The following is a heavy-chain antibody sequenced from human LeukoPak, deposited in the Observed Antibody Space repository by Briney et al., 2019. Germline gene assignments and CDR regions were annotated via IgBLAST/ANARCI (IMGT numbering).Heavy chain of an antibody. D-gene: IGHD4-23*01. CDR2: VSNTGNT. V-gene: IGHV4-59*12. Sequence: SETLSLTCTVSGASISSYYWSWLRQPPGKGLEYIGYVSNTGNTNYNPSLKSRVTMSVDASKNQVSLKLSSATAADTAMYYCARVYQSSGISSGYFDYWGQGSLVTVSS. CDR1: GASISSYY. CDR3: ARVYQSSGISSGYFDY. J-gene: IGHJ4*02.